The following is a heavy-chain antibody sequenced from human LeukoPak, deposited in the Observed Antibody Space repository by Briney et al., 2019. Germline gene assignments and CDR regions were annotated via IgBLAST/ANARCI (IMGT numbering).Heavy chain of an antibody. J-gene: IGHJ4*02. CDR3: AKARLIVVITTPDY. D-gene: IGHD3-22*01. V-gene: IGHV3-23*01. CDR1: GVTFSSYA. Sequence: PGGSLRLSCAVSGVTFSSYAMSWVRQAPGKGLEWVSAISGSGGSTYYADSVKGRFTISRDNSKNTLYLQMNSLRAEDTAVYYCAKARLIVVITTPDYWGQGTLVTVSS. CDR2: ISGSGGST.